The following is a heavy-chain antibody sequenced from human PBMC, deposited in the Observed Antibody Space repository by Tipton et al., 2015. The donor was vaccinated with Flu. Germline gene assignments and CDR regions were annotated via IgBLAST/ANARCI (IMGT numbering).Heavy chain of an antibody. V-gene: IGHV3-53*01. CDR3: ARGQGANP. CDR2: IYSDGST. CDR1: GFTVSSNY. J-gene: IGHJ5*02. Sequence: QLVQSGGGLIQPGGSLRLSCAASGFTVSSNYMSWVRQAPGKGLEWVSVIYSDGSTYYIDSVKCRFTISRDNSENMLSLEMNSLRAEDTAVYYCARGQGANPWGQGTLVTVSS.